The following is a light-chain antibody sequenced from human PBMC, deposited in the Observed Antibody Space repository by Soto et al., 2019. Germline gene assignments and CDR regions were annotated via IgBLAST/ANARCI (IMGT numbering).Light chain of an antibody. CDR2: GAS. Sequence: EIVMTQSPATLSVSPGEPATLSCRASQSVSNNVAWYQQKPGQAPRLLILGASTRATGIPARLSGSGYGTEFTLSISSLQSEDFAVYYCKQYKEWPPFTFGQGTRRELK. CDR3: KQYKEWPPFT. J-gene: IGKJ5*01. CDR1: QSVSNN. V-gene: IGKV3-15*01.